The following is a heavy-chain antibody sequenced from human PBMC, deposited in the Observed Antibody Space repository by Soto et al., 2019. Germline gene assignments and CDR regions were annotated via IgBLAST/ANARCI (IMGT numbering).Heavy chain of an antibody. CDR1: GGSINSGDYY. V-gene: IGHV4-30-4*01. D-gene: IGHD3-22*01. CDR3: ARCKLSYYDSDGSGLFEY. Sequence: QVQLQESGPGLVKPSQPLSLTCSVSGGSINSGDYYWTWIRQPPGKALEWIGYISYSGRTYYNPSLKSRVIMSVDTSKNQFSLNLSSVTAADTDVYHCARCKLSYYDSDGSGLFEYWGQGALVTVSS. CDR2: ISYSGRT. J-gene: IGHJ4*02.